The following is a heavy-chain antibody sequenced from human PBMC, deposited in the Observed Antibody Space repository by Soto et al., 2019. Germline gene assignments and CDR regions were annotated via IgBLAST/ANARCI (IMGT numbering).Heavy chain of an antibody. Sequence: QVQLVQSGAEVKKPGSSVKVSCKASGGTFSSYTISWVRQAPGQGLEWMGRIIPILGIANYAQKFQGRVTITADKSTSTANMELRSLRSEDTAVYYCARVRGVAASFDPWGQGTLVTVSS. CDR2: IIPILGIA. CDR1: GGTFSSYT. D-gene: IGHD6-19*01. CDR3: ARVRGVAASFDP. J-gene: IGHJ5*02. V-gene: IGHV1-69*02.